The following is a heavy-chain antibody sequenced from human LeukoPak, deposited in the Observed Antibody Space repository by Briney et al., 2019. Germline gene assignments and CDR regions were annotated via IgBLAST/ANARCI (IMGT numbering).Heavy chain of an antibody. CDR2: ISSSSSRSSYI. CDR3: ARDRSGDTMIYDY. D-gene: IGHD3-22*01. J-gene: IGHJ4*02. Sequence: GGSLRLSCAASGFTFNSYSMNWVRQAPGRGLEWVTSISSSSSRSSYIYYADSVKGRFTISRDNAKTSLYLQMNSLRAEDTAVYYCARDRSGDTMIYDYWGQGTLVTVSS. CDR1: GFTFNSYS. V-gene: IGHV3-21*01.